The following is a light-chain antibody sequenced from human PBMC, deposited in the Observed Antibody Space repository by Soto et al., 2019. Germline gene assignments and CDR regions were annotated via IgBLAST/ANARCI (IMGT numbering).Light chain of an antibody. Sequence: QSALTQPASVSGSPGQSITISCTGTSSDVGGYNYVSWYQQHPGKAPKLMIYEVSNRPSGVANRFSGSKSGNTASLTISGLQAEDEADYYCSSYTSITTPYVFATGTKLTVL. J-gene: IGLJ1*01. CDR1: SSDVGGYNY. V-gene: IGLV2-14*01. CDR2: EVS. CDR3: SSYTSITTPYV.